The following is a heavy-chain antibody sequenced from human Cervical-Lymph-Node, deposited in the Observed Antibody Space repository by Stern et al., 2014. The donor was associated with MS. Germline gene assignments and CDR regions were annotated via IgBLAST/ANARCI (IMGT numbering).Heavy chain of an antibody. J-gene: IGHJ5*02. CDR3: AREEQQLVHGNWFDP. CDR1: SYSISSGYY. Sequence: VQLVESGPGLVKPSETLSLTCTVSSYSISSGYYWGWIRQPPGKGLEWIGTIYHSGRTYYNPSLKSRVTISVDTSQNQVSLTLISVTAADTAMYYCAREEQQLVHGNWFDPWGQGTLVTVSS. CDR2: IYHSGRT. D-gene: IGHD6-13*01. V-gene: IGHV4-38-2*02.